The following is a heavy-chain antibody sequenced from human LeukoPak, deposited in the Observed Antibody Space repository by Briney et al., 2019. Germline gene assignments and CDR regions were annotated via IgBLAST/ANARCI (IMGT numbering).Heavy chain of an antibody. J-gene: IGHJ4*02. CDR3: AREARVGGALQY. CDR1: GLTFSTNW. D-gene: IGHD1-26*01. V-gene: IGHV3-74*03. Sequence: GGSLRLSCAASGLTFSTNWMHWVRQAPGKGLAWVARINPDGSIRTYADSVQGRVTISRDTAKDTLFLQMNSLRAEDTAVYYCAREARVGGALQYWGQGTPVTVSS. CDR2: INPDGSIR.